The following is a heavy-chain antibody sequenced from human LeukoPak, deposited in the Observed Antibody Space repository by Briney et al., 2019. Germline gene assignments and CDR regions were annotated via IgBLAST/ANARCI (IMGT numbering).Heavy chain of an antibody. CDR2: TYYRSKWYN. D-gene: IGHD6-19*01. J-gene: IGHJ3*02. CDR1: GDSVSSNSAA. V-gene: IGHV6-1*01. CDR3: AREKEQGLAYDAFDI. Sequence: SQTLSLTCAISGDSVSSNSAASEWIRQSRTRGLEWLGRTYYRSKWYNDYAVSVKSRITINPDTSKNQFSLQLNSVTPEDTAVYYCAREKEQGLAYDAFDIWGQGTMVTVSS.